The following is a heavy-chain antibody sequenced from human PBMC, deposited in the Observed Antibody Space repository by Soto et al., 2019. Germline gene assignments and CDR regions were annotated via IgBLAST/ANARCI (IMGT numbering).Heavy chain of an antibody. V-gene: IGHV1-18*04. Sequence: ASVKVSCKASGYTFTSYGISWVRQAPGQGLERMGWISAYNGNTNYAQKLQGRVTMTTDTSTSTAYMELRSLRSDDTAVYYCARDWVGHIVVVTAIGAHYGMDVWGQGTTVTVSS. D-gene: IGHD2-21*02. CDR2: ISAYNGNT. CDR3: ARDWVGHIVVVTAIGAHYGMDV. J-gene: IGHJ6*02. CDR1: GYTFTSYG.